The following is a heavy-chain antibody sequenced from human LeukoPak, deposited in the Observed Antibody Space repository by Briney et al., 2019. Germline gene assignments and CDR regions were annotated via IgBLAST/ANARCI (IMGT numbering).Heavy chain of an antibody. D-gene: IGHD6-6*01. CDR2: ISPNSGDT. J-gene: IGHJ5*02. CDR1: GYTLTGYY. Sequence: ASVKVSCKASGYTLTGYYMHWVRQAPGQGLEWMGWISPNSGDTNYAQKFQGRVTMTRDTSINTAYMELSRLRSDDTAVYYCARSNIATRRGDSWFDPWGQGTLDTVSS. V-gene: IGHV1-2*02. CDR3: ARSNIATRRGDSWFDP.